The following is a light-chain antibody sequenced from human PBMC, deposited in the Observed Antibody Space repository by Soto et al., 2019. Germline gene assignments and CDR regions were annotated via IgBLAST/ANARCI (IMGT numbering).Light chain of an antibody. Sequence: EIVLTQSPATLSVSPGERASLSCRASQTVGSNLAWYQQKPGQTPRLPIYGASTRAAGIAARFSGSGSGTDFTLTISSLQSEDFAVYYCQQYNNWPITFGQGTRLEIK. CDR3: QQYNNWPIT. CDR1: QTVGSN. V-gene: IGKV3-15*01. CDR2: GAS. J-gene: IGKJ5*01.